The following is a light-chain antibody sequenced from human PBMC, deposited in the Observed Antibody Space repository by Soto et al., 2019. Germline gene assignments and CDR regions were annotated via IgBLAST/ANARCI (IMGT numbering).Light chain of an antibody. J-gene: IGKJ2*01. CDR2: WAS. Sequence: DIVMTQSPDSLAVSLGERATINCKSSQSVLYSSNNKNYLGWYQQKPGQSPNLLIYWASTRESGVPDRFSGSGSGTEFTLTISSLQAEDVAVYYSQQYYSIPYTFGQGTKLEIK. CDR1: QSVLYSSNNKNY. CDR3: QQYYSIPYT. V-gene: IGKV4-1*01.